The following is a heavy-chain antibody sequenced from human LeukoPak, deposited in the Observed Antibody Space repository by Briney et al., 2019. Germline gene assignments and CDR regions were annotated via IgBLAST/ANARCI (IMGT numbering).Heavy chain of an antibody. D-gene: IGHD2-2*01. V-gene: IGHV3-7*01. Sequence: PVGSLRLSCAASRFTFCSDSMTSGRQGPRGRQERVANITQEGGEKNYVDSVKGRFTIYRDNTNYSLYLQMNSLRAEDTAVYYCARDARVCSSYRCYYYYHYMDVWGKGTTVTVSS. CDR1: RFTFCSDS. J-gene: IGHJ6*03. CDR2: ITQEGGEK. CDR3: ARDARVCSSYRCYYYYHYMDV.